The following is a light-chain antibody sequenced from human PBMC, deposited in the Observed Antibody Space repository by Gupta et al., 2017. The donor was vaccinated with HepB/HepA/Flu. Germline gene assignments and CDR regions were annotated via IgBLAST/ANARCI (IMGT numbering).Light chain of an antibody. CDR1: QSLLHSNGYNY. J-gene: IGKJ1*01. Sequence: DIVMTQSPLSLPVTPGEPASISFRSSQSLLHSNGYNYLDWYLQKPGQAPQLLIYVVSNRASGVPDRFSGSGSGTDFTLKISRVEAEDVGVYYCKQALQTLWTFGQGTKVEIK. CDR3: KQALQTLWT. V-gene: IGKV2-28*01. CDR2: VVS.